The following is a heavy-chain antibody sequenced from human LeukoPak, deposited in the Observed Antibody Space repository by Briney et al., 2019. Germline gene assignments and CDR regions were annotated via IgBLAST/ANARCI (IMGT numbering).Heavy chain of an antibody. Sequence: SETLSLTCTVSGGSIRTDGSYWAWIRQPPGKGLEWIGQIHYSGRPDYNPSLKSRVTISVDTSKNQLSLKVSSVTGADTAVYYCARFGVDYDMDVWGQGTTVTVSS. J-gene: IGHJ6*02. CDR2: IHYSGRP. V-gene: IGHV4-61*08. CDR3: ARFGVDYDMDV. CDR1: GGSIRTDGSY. D-gene: IGHD3-16*01.